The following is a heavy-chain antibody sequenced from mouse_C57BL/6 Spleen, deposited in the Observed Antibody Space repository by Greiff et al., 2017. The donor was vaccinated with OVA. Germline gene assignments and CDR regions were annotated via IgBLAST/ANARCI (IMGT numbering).Heavy chain of an antibody. CDR1: GYTFTSYW. J-gene: IGHJ3*01. D-gene: IGHD3-1*01. Sequence: QVQLQQPGAELVRPGTSVKLSCKASGYTFTSYWMHWVKQRPGQGLEWIGVIDPSDSYTNYNQKFKGKATLTVDTSSSTAYMQLSSLTSEDSAVYYCARSGDYWGQGTLVTVSA. CDR2: IDPSDSYT. CDR3: ARSGDY. V-gene: IGHV1-59*01.